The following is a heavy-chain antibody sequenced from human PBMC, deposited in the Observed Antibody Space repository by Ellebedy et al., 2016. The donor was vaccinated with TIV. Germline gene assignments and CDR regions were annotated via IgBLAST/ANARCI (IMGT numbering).Heavy chain of an antibody. D-gene: IGHD4-17*01. Sequence: PGGSLRLSCSASGFTFSDYYMSRIRQAPGKGLEWVADISSSSSYTNYADSVKGRFTISRDNAKNSLYLHMTGLRAEDTAVYYCARPSGGPYGDLDYWGQGTLVTVSS. CDR3: ARPSGGPYGDLDY. J-gene: IGHJ4*02. V-gene: IGHV3-11*06. CDR1: GFTFSDYY. CDR2: ISSSSSYT.